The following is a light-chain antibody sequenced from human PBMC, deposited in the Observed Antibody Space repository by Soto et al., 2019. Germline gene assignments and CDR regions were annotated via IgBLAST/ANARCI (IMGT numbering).Light chain of an antibody. V-gene: IGLV2-14*01. J-gene: IGLJ3*02. Sequence: QSVLTQPASVSGSPGQSITISCTGTSSDVGDYNYVSWYQQHPGKAPKLMIYEVSYRPSGVSNRFSGSKSGNTASLTISGLQAEDEADYYCNSYTSSSTWVFGGGTKVTVL. CDR3: NSYTSSSTWV. CDR2: EVS. CDR1: SSDVGDYNY.